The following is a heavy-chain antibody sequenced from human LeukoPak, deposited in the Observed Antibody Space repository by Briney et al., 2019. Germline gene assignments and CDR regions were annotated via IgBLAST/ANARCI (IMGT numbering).Heavy chain of an antibody. D-gene: IGHD4-11*01. V-gene: IGHV4-34*01. J-gene: IGHJ4*02. Sequence: PSETLSLTCAVYGGSFSGYYWSWIRQPPGKGLEWIGEINHSGSTNYNPSLKSRVTISVDTSKNQFSLKLSSVTAADTAVYYCARVRTVTKIVFDYWGQGTLVTVSS. CDR3: ARVRTVTKIVFDY. CDR1: GGSFSGYY. CDR2: INHSGST.